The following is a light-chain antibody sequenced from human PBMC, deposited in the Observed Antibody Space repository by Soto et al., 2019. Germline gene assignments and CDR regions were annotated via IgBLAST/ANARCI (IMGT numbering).Light chain of an antibody. CDR3: HQYARSPHA. CDR1: QRVSSNY. CDR2: GAS. J-gene: IGKJ2*01. V-gene: IGKV3-20*01. Sequence: IVLTQSPGTLSLSPGERATLSCRASQRVSSNYLAWFQQKPGQAPRLLIHGASSRATGIPDRFSGSGSGTDFTLTIGRLEPEDFAVYYCHQYARSPHAFGQGTKVDIK.